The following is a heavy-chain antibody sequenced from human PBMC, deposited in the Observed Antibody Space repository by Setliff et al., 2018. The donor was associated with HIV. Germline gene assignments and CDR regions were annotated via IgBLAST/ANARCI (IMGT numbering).Heavy chain of an antibody. V-gene: IGHV3-72*01. Sequence: PGGSLRLSCAVSGITFSDHYMDWVRQAPGKGLEWDGRTKNKDNSFTTEYAASVKGRFTISRDDSKNSLSLHMNSLKTEDTAVYYCAVWIREVISWGRGTLVTVSS. J-gene: IGHJ5*02. D-gene: IGHD3-10*01. CDR1: GITFSDHY. CDR2: TKNKDNSFTT. CDR3: AVWIREVIS.